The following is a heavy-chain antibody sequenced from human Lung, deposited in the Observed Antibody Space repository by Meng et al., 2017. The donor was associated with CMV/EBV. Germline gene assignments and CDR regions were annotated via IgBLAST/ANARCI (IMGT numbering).Heavy chain of an antibody. CDR3: ARESTPNWGSGS. Sequence: ASVKVSCKASGYTFISYYTSYYIHWVRQAPGQGLEWMGMINPSRDNTNYAQKFQGRVTMTRDTSTSTVYMELSSLRSHDTAVYYCARESTPNWGSGSWGHGTLVTVSS. CDR2: INPSRDNT. D-gene: IGHD7-27*01. V-gene: IGHV1-46*01. CDR1: GYTFISYYTSYY. J-gene: IGHJ5*01.